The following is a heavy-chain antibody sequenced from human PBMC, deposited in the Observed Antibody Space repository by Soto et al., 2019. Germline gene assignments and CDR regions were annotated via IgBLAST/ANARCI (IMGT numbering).Heavy chain of an antibody. CDR1: GGSISSYY. CDR2: IYYSGST. Sequence: TSETLSLTCTVSGGSISSYYWSWIRQPPGKGLEWIGYIYYSGSTNYNPSLKSRVTISVDTSKNQFSLKLSSVTAADTAVYYCARHGTQTYPDCSSTSCHPVQVGQYETNLDPRGQGTLVTVSS. V-gene: IGHV4-59*08. D-gene: IGHD2-2*01. J-gene: IGHJ5*02. CDR3: ARHGTQTYPDCSSTSCHPVQVGQYETNLDP.